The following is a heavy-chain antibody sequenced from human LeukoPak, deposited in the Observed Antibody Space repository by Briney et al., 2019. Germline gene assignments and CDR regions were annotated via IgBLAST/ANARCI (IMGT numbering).Heavy chain of an antibody. D-gene: IGHD1-26*01. J-gene: IGHJ4*02. CDR2: IYTSGST. Sequence: PSQTLSLTCTVSGGSISSGSYYWSWLRQPAGKGLEWIGRIYTSGSTNYNPSLKSRVTISVDTSKNQFSLELSSVTAADTAVYYCARDSGSYYGVDYWGQGTLVTVSS. CDR3: ARDSGSYYGVDY. CDR1: GGSISSGSYY. V-gene: IGHV4-61*02.